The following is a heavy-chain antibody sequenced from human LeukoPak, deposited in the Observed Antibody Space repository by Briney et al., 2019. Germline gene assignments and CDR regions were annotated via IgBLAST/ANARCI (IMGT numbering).Heavy chain of an antibody. CDR1: GGSISSGAYY. J-gene: IGHJ6*02. CDR3: ARVRYYYDSSGYYGPYGMDV. Sequence: KPSETLSLTCSVSGGSISSGAYYWSWIRQPPGKGLEWIGYVFYSGSTYYNPSLKSRVTISVDTSKNQFSLKLSSVTAADTAVYYCARVRYYYDSSGYYGPYGMDVWGQGTTVTVSS. CDR2: VFYSGST. V-gene: IGHV4-31*03. D-gene: IGHD3-22*01.